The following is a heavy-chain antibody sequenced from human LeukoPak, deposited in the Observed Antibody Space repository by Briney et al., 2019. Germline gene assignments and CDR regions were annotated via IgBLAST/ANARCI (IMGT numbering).Heavy chain of an antibody. CDR3: ARSGSSGPPPL. D-gene: IGHD6-19*01. Sequence: TSETLSLTCAVDGGSFSGYYWTWIHQPPGKGLQWIGEINHSGSTNCNPSLKSRVSISVDTSTNQFSLRLTSVTAADTAVYYCARSGSSGPPPLWGQGTMVTVSS. V-gene: IGHV4-34*01. J-gene: IGHJ3*01. CDR1: GGSFSGYY. CDR2: INHSGST.